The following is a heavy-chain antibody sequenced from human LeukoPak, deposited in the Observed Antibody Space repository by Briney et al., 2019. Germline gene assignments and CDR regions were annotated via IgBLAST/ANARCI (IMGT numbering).Heavy chain of an antibody. V-gene: IGHV1-8*03. D-gene: IGHD2-21*01. CDR1: GYTFTSYD. CDR2: MNPNSGNT. CDR3: ARDLIPPLRCGGDCYTSGY. J-gene: IGHJ4*02. Sequence: ASVKVSCKASGYTFTSYDINWVRQATGQGLEWMGWMNPNSGNTGYAQKFQGRVTITRNTSISTAYMELSSLRSDDTAVYYCARDLIPPLRCGGDCYTSGYWGQGTLVTVSS.